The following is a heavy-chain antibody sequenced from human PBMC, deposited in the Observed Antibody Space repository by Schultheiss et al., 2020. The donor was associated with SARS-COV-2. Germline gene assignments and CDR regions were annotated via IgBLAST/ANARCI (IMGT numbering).Heavy chain of an antibody. CDR1: GFSFSTYG. Sequence: GGSLRLSCAASGFSFSTYGMHWVRQAPGKGLEWVSSISSSSSYIYYADSVKGRFTISRDNAKNSLYLQMNSLRAEDTAVYYCARWSQYYYYYGMDVWGQGTTVTVSS. V-gene: IGHV3-21*01. J-gene: IGHJ6*02. CDR3: ARWSQYYYYYGMDV. CDR2: ISSSSSYI.